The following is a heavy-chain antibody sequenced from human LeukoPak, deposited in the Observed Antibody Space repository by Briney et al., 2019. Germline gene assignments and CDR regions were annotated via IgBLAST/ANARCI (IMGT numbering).Heavy chain of an antibody. CDR2: ISSSSSTI. CDR1: GFTFSSYS. Sequence: PGRSLRLSCAASGFTFSSYSMNWVRQAPGKGLEWVSYISSSSSTIYYADSVKGRFTISRDNAKNSLYLQMNSLRAEDTAVYYCARDKAVVGAIDYYYYYGMDVWGQGTTVTVSS. V-gene: IGHV3-48*04. J-gene: IGHJ6*02. D-gene: IGHD1-26*01. CDR3: ARDKAVVGAIDYYYYYGMDV.